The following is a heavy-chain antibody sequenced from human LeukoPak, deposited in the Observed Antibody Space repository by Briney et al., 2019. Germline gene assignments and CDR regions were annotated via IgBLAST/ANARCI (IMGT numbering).Heavy chain of an antibody. CDR1: GGTFSTYA. J-gene: IGHJ4*02. D-gene: IGHD2-2*02. V-gene: IGHV1-69*05. Sequence: SVKVSCKASGGTFSTYAISWVRQAPGQGLEWMGRIIPIFGTANYAQKFQGRVTITTDESTSTAYMERSSLRSVDTAVYYCARDSETPATAISDYWGQGTLVTVSS. CDR2: IIPIFGTA. CDR3: ARDSETPATAISDY.